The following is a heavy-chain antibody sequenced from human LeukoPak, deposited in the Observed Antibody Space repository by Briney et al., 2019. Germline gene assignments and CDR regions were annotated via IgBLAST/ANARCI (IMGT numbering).Heavy chain of an antibody. Sequence: PSQTLSLTCTVSGGSISSGSYYWSWIRQPAGKGLEWIGRIYTSGSTNYNPSLKSRVTISVDTSKNQFSLKLSSVTAADTAVYYCARDRIPTNFWSGYYDYWGQGTLVTVSS. D-gene: IGHD3-3*01. CDR1: GGSISSGSYY. J-gene: IGHJ4*02. CDR2: IYTSGST. V-gene: IGHV4-61*02. CDR3: ARDRIPTNFWSGYYDY.